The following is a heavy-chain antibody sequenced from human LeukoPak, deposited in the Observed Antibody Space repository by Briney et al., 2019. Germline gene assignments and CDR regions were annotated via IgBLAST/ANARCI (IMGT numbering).Heavy chain of an antibody. Sequence: GGSLRLSCAASGFTFSSYWMSWVRQAPGKGLEWVANIKQDGSEKYYVDSVKGRFTISRDNSKNTLYLQMNSLRAEDTAVYYCARAEAVAGRRGFDYWGQGTLVTVSS. V-gene: IGHV3-7*01. D-gene: IGHD6-19*01. J-gene: IGHJ4*02. CDR1: GFTFSSYW. CDR2: IKQDGSEK. CDR3: ARAEAVAGRRGFDY.